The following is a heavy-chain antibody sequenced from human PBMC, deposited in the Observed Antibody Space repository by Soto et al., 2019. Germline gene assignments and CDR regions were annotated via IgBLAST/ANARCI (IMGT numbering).Heavy chain of an antibody. CDR1: GLTFSRDE. D-gene: IGHD2-15*01. CDR3: ARGYHHGSHFGH. Sequence: XESLSLSCDVSGLTFSRDEMNGVRQAPGKGLEWVAYIQDRGSPIYYGESVKGRFTISRDNAKNTLYLQMSSLTAEDTAVYYCARGYHHGSHFGHWGQGVLVTVSS. V-gene: IGHV3-48*03. J-gene: IGHJ4*02. CDR2: IQDRGSPI.